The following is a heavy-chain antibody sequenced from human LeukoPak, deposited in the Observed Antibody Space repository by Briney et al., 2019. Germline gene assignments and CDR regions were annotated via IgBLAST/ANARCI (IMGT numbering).Heavy chain of an antibody. V-gene: IGHV3-74*01. CDR2: INSDGSST. CDR1: GLTFSSYW. CDR3: AAPGNRVSGPFDF. D-gene: IGHD3-10*01. Sequence: PGGSLRLSCEASGLTFSSYWMHWVRQVPGKGLVWVSRINSDGSSTTYADSVRGRFTISRDNAKNTLFLQMNSLRVEDSAVYYCAAPGNRVSGPFDFWGQGTLVTVSS. J-gene: IGHJ4*02.